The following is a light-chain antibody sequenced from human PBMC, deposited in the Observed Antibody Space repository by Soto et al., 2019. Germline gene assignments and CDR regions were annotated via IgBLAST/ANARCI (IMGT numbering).Light chain of an antibody. J-gene: IGKJ1*01. CDR2: AAS. V-gene: IGKV3D-15*01. CDR3: QQYDDWPPWT. CDR1: QTVNSN. Sequence: EVVVTQSPATLSLSPGERASLSCQTSQTVNSNLAWYQQKPGQAPRLLIYAASTRAAGIPARFSGSGSATEFTLTISSLQSEDFAVYYCQQYDDWPPWTFGQGTKVESK.